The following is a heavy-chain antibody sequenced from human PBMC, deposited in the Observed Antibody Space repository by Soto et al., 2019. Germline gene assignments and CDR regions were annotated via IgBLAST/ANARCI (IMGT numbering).Heavy chain of an antibody. CDR3: ARGFALWCDP. CDR1: GYTFTSYA. V-gene: IGHV1-3*05. D-gene: IGHD3-3*01. Sequence: QVHLVQSGAEKKKPGASVKASCKASGYTFTSYAIHWVRQAPGQRLEWMGWINAGNGNAKYSQKFQGRVSITRYTSATTAYMELSSLRSEDTAVYYCARGFALWCDPWGQGTLVSVSS. J-gene: IGHJ5*02. CDR2: INAGNGNA.